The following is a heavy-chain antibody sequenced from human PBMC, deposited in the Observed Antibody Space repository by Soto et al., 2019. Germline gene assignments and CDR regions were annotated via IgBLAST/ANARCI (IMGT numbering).Heavy chain of an antibody. D-gene: IGHD3-22*01. V-gene: IGHV3-53*01. CDR2: IYSGGST. CDR3: AASSGYRSLDY. J-gene: IGHJ4*02. Sequence: GGSLRLSCAASGFIVSSNYMSWVRQAPGKGLEWVSVIYSGGSTYYADSGKGRFTISRDNSKNTLYLQMNYLRVEDTAVYYCAASSGYRSLDYWGQGILVTVS. CDR1: GFIVSSNY.